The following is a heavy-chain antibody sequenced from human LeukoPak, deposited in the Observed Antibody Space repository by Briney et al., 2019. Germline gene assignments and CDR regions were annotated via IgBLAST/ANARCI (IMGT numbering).Heavy chain of an antibody. J-gene: IGHJ4*02. V-gene: IGHV4-30-4*01. Sequence: SETLSLTCTVSGAAINSGDYYWSWIRQSPGRGLEWIGYMHYSGGTDYKPSLKSRITISEDTSKNQFSLKLSSVTAADTAVYYCAILYGDSRRLFDYWGQGTLVTVSS. CDR2: MHYSGGT. CDR1: GAAINSGDYY. D-gene: IGHD4-17*01. CDR3: AILYGDSRRLFDY.